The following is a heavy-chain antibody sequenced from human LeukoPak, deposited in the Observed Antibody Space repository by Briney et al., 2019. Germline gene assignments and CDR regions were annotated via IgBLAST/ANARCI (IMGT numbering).Heavy chain of an antibody. Sequence: GGSLRLSCGVSGFTFSSYGMHWVRQAPGKGLEWVAYIRYDGSNRHYADSVKGRFTISRDNSRNTLYLQMNSLRVEDTAVYYCAKGGRITMLRGVQRDHYFDYWGQGTLVTVSS. CDR2: IRYDGSNR. J-gene: IGHJ4*02. D-gene: IGHD3-10*01. CDR1: GFTFSSYG. CDR3: AKGGRITMLRGVQRDHYFDY. V-gene: IGHV3-30*02.